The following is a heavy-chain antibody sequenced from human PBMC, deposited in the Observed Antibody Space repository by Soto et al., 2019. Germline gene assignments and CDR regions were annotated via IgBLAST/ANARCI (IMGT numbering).Heavy chain of an antibody. CDR3: ERYDRRVGGGAFDI. V-gene: IGHV1-18*04. CDR2: ISAYNGNT. Sequence: GASVKVSCKASGYTFTSYGISWVRQAPGQGLEWMGWISAYNGNTNYAQKLQGRVTMTTDTSTSTAYMELRSLRSDDTAVYYCERYDRRVGGGAFDIWGQGTMVTVSS. D-gene: IGHD3-22*01. CDR1: GYTFTSYG. J-gene: IGHJ3*02.